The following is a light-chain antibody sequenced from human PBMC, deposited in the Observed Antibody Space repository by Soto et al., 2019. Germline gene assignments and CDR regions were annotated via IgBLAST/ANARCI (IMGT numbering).Light chain of an antibody. CDR2: EAT. J-gene: IGLJ2*01. CDR3: CSLEGSNALVV. V-gene: IGLV2-23*01. CDR1: KNNLGSYDL. Sequence: QSVLTQPASVSGSPGQSITVSCTGTKNNLGSYDLVSWYQKYQDKAPTLLIYEATKRPSGISDRFSGSKSGFTASLTISGLRAEDEADYYCCSLEGSNALVVFGGGTKVTVL.